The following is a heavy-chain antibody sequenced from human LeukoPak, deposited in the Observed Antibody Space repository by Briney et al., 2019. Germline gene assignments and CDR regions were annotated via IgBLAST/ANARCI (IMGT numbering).Heavy chain of an antibody. J-gene: IGHJ6*03. V-gene: IGHV1-46*01. Sequence: ASVKVSCKASGYIFTSYYMYWVRQAPGQGLEWMGTINPSGGSISYAQKLQGRVTMTTDTSTSTAYMELRSLRSDDTAVYYCARDGLYSFWSGYYSEAGYYYYYMDVWGKGTTVTVSS. CDR1: GYIFTSYY. CDR2: INPSGGSI. D-gene: IGHD3-3*01. CDR3: ARDGLYSFWSGYYSEAGYYYYYMDV.